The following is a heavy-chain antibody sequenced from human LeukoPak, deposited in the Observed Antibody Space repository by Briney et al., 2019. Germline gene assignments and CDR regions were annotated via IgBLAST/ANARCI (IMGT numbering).Heavy chain of an antibody. CDR3: ARTGMATIRAYFFDY. V-gene: IGHV4-59*01. CDR1: GGSISSYY. Sequence: KSSETVSLTCTVSGGSISSYYWSWIRQPPGKGLEWIGYIYYSGSTNYNPSLKSRVTISVDTSKNQFSLKLSSVTAADTAVYYCARTGMATIRAYFFDYWGQGTLVTVSS. CDR2: IYYSGST. J-gene: IGHJ4*02. D-gene: IGHD5-24*01.